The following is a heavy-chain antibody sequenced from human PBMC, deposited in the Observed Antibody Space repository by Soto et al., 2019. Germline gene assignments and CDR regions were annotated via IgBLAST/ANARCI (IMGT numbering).Heavy chain of an antibody. Sequence: QVQLTQSGAEVKKPGASVRVYCKTSGYTFTNYGINWVRQAPGQGLEWMGWINPYNGKTSSAQRLQGRVSMTTDTSTSAAYMDLRSLRSDDTAVYYCARGSSPVDFDSWGQGTLVTVSS. CDR2: INPYNGKT. D-gene: IGHD6-13*01. CDR1: GYTFTNYG. CDR3: ARGSSPVDFDS. J-gene: IGHJ4*02. V-gene: IGHV1-18*01.